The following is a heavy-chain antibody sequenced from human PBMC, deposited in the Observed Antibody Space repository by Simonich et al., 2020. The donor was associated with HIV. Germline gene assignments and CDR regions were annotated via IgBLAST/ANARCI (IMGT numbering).Heavy chain of an antibody. CDR2: ITSIGNTI. CDR3: ASHVSSGWRNYFDY. CDR1: GFTFSSYE. D-gene: IGHD6-19*01. J-gene: IGHJ4*02. V-gene: IGHV3-48*03. Sequence: EVQLVESGGGLVQPGGSLRLSCAASGFTFSSYEMNWVRQAQGKGMEWVSYITSIGNTIYYADAVKGRFTISRDNAKNPLYLQMNSLRAEDTAVYYCASHVSSGWRNYFDYWGQGTLVTVSS.